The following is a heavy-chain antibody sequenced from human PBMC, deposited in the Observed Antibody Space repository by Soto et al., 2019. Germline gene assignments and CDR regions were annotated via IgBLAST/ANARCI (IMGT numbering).Heavy chain of an antibody. V-gene: IGHV1-18*04. CDR3: ARHRSGWREGDY. Sequence: QVQVVQSGAEVKKPGASVKVSCKASGFTFTNHGISWVRQAPGQGLEWMAWISAENGNTNHAQKFQGRVTMSIDTSTSTAYMELTSLRSDDTAVYYCARHRSGWREGDYWGQGTLVTVSP. D-gene: IGHD6-19*01. CDR1: GFTFTNHG. J-gene: IGHJ4*02. CDR2: ISAENGNT.